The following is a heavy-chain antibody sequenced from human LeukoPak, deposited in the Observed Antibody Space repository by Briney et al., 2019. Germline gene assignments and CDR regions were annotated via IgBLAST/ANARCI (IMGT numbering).Heavy chain of an antibody. CDR2: ITGSGDGT. CDR1: GFTFSTYA. CDR3: AKAGLVRGGALDS. D-gene: IGHD4/OR15-4a*01. J-gene: IGHJ4*02. V-gene: IGHV3-23*01. Sequence: GGSLRLSCAASGFTFSTYAMTWVRQAPGKGLEWVSSITGSGDGTSAADSVKGRFSISRDNSKNTLFLQMNSLRVEDTAVYYCAKAGLVRGGALDSWGQGTLVAVSS.